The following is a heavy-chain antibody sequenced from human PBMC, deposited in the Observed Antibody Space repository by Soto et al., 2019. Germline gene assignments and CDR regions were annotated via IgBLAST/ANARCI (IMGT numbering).Heavy chain of an antibody. CDR2: FDPEDGET. D-gene: IGHD3-16*02. Sequence: QVQLVQSGAEVKKPGASVKVSCKVSGYTLTELSMHWVRQAPGKGLEWMGGFDPEDGETIYAQKFQGRVTMTEDTSTDTAYMELSSLRSEDTAVYYCATDIMITFGGVIAVGYFDYWGQGTLVTVSS. CDR1: GYTLTELS. CDR3: ATDIMITFGGVIAVGYFDY. V-gene: IGHV1-24*01. J-gene: IGHJ4*02.